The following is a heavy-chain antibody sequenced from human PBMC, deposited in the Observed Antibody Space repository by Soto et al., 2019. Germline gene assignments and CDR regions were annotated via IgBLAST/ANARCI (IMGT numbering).Heavy chain of an antibody. J-gene: IGHJ3*02. D-gene: IGHD1-26*01. CDR2: IYYSGST. V-gene: IGHV4-30-4*01. CDR1: GGSISSDNSY. Sequence: QVQLQESGPGLVKPSQTLSLTCTVSGGSISSDNSYWTWIRQPPGKGLEWIGCIYYSGSTYYNPSLKSRVTISVATSKNQFSLKLSSVTAADTAVYYCARAGEVGATAFEIWGQGTMVTVSS. CDR3: ARAGEVGATAFEI.